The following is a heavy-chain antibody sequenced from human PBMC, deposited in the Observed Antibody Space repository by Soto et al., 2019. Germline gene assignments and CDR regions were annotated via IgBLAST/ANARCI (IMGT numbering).Heavy chain of an antibody. CDR3: TRDISSGCLLNCFAP. CDR1: GFTFGAYA. Sequence: GGSLRIYCKASGFTFGAYAMSWLRQAPGKGLEWVGFIRSKAYGGTTEYAASVKGRFTISRDDSKSIAYLQMNSLKTEDTAVYYCTRDISSGCLLNCFAPSGQETLVTVSS. CDR2: IRSKAYGGTT. V-gene: IGHV3-49*03. D-gene: IGHD6-19*01. J-gene: IGHJ5*02.